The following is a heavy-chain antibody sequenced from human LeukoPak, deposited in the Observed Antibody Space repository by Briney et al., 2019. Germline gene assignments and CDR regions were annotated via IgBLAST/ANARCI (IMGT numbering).Heavy chain of an antibody. CDR1: GFTFSSYA. CDR3: AKGLASTTAYGNWFDP. J-gene: IGHJ5*02. V-gene: IGHV3-30*18. CDR2: ISSDGRNE. D-gene: IGHD4-17*01. Sequence: PGGSLRLSCAASGFTFSSYAMHWVRQTPDKGLEWVAFISSDGRNENYADSVKGRFIISRDNSKNTLYLRMNNLTPEDTGVYYCAKGLASTTAYGNWFDPWGQGTLVTVSS.